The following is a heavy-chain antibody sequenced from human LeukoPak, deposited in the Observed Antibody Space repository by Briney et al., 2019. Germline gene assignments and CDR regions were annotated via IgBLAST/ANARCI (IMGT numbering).Heavy chain of an antibody. D-gene: IGHD3-22*01. Sequence: SETLSLTCAVYGGSFSGYYWSWIRQPPGKGLEWIGEINHSGSTNYNPSLKSRVTISVDTSKNQFSLKLSSVTAADTAVYYCARHYYYDSSGYYYLRNYNYFDYWGQGTLVTVSS. CDR3: ARHYYYDSSGYYYLRNYNYFDY. CDR1: GGSFSGYY. J-gene: IGHJ4*02. V-gene: IGHV4-34*01. CDR2: INHSGST.